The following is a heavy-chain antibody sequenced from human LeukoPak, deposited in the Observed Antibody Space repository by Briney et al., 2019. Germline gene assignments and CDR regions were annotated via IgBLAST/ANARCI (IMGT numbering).Heavy chain of an antibody. J-gene: IGHJ6*03. Sequence: SETLSLTCTVSGGSISSHYWSWLRQPPGKGLEWLGYIYYSGSTNYNPSLKSRVTISVDTSKNQFSLKLSSVTAADTAVYYCARTLRFLFRYMDVWGKGTTVTVSS. V-gene: IGHV4-59*11. D-gene: IGHD3-3*01. CDR1: GGSISSHY. CDR2: IYYSGST. CDR3: ARTLRFLFRYMDV.